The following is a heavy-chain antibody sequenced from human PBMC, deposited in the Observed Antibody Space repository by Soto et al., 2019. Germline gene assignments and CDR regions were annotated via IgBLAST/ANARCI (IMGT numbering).Heavy chain of an antibody. CDR3: ARDPASELRDAFDI. CDR1: GFTFSSYA. CDR2: ISYDGSNK. J-gene: IGHJ3*02. D-gene: IGHD1-26*01. V-gene: IGHV3-30-3*01. Sequence: SLRLSCAASGFTFSSYAMHWVRQAPGKGLEWVAVISYDGSNKYYADSVKGRFTISRDNSKNTLYLQMNSLRAEDTAVYYCARDPASELRDAFDIWGQGTMVTVSS.